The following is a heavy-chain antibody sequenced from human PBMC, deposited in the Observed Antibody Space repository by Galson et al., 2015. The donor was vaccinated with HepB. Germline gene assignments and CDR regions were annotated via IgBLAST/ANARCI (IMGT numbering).Heavy chain of an antibody. CDR2: LSVSGGSK. J-gene: IGHJ4*02. CDR1: GFSFSSYA. CDR3: AKPLSSWSFDY. V-gene: IGHV3-23*01. Sequence: SLRLSCAASGFSFSSYAMTWVRQAPGKGLEWVSALSVSGGSKYYADSVKGRFTISRDNSKNTLYLQMNSLRAEDTALYYCAKPLSSWSFDYWGQGTLVNFSS. D-gene: IGHD6-13*01.